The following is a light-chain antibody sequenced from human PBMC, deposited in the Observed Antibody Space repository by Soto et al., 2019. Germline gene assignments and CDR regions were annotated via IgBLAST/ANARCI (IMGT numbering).Light chain of an antibody. CDR3: MQSLQTPPWT. CDR2: LGS. CDR1: QSLLHSNGYNY. J-gene: IGKJ1*01. Sequence: DIVMTQSPLSLPVTPGEPASISCRSSQSLLHSNGYNYLDWYLQKPGQSPQLLIYLGSSRASGVPDRFSGSGSGTYFTLKISRVEAADVGVYFCMQSLQTPPWTFGQGTKVEIK. V-gene: IGKV2-28*01.